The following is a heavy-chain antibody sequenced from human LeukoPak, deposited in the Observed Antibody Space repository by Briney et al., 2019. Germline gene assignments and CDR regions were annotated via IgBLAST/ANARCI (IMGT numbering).Heavy chain of an antibody. CDR1: GGSIGSYY. V-gene: IGHV4-59*01. CDR2: IYYSGST. Sequence: SETLSLTCTVSGGSIGSYYRSWIRQPPGKGLEWIGYIYYSGSTNYNPSLKSRVTISVDTSKNQFSLKVSPVTAADTAVYYCASYSGSYPYYSDYWGQGTLVTVSS. D-gene: IGHD1-26*01. J-gene: IGHJ4*02. CDR3: ASYSGSYPYYSDY.